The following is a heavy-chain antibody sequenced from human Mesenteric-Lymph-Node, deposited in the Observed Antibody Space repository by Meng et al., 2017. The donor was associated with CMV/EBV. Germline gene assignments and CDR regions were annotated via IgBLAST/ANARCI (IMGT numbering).Heavy chain of an antibody. J-gene: IGHJ4*02. CDR2: INHSGST. CDR1: GGSFSGYY. CDR3: ARHQRWLKSEGGFNY. V-gene: IGHV4-34*01. D-gene: IGHD4-23*01. Sequence: QGQLQQWGAGLLKPSEPPSLTCAVYGGSFSGYYWSWIRQPPGKGLEWIGEINHSGSTNYNPSLKSRVTISVDTSKNQFSLKLSSVTAADTAVYYCARHQRWLKSEGGFNYWGQGTLVTVSS.